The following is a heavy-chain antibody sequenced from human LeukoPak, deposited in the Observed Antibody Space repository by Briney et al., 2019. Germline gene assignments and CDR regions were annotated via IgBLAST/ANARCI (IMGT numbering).Heavy chain of an antibody. CDR3: AREKGDHLVWFDP. J-gene: IGHJ5*02. Sequence: GGSLRLSCAASGFTFSSYEMNWVRQAPGKWLEWVSYISSSGSTIYYADSVKGRFTISRDNAKKSLYLQMNSLRAEDTALYHCAREKGDHLVWFDPWGQGTLVTVSS. CDR2: ISSSGSTI. D-gene: IGHD2-21*01. CDR1: GFTFSSYE. V-gene: IGHV3-48*03.